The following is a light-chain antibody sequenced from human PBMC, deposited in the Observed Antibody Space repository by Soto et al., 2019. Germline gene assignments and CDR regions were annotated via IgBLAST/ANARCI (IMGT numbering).Light chain of an antibody. CDR1: QSISSY. CDR2: AAS. Sequence: DIQMTQSPSSLSASVGDRVTITCRASQSISSYLNWYQQKPGKAPKLLIYAASSLQSGVPSRFSGSGSGTDVTLTISSLQPEDFATYYCQQSYSTSITFGQGTRLEIK. V-gene: IGKV1-39*01. J-gene: IGKJ5*01. CDR3: QQSYSTSIT.